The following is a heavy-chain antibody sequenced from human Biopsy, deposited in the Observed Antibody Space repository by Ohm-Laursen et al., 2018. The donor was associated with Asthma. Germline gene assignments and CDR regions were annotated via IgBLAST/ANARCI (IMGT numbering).Heavy chain of an antibody. CDR3: ARDPAYFDPSVEGWHL. V-gene: IGHV1-69*13. CDR1: RDIFSSYG. Sequence: SVKVSCKGSRDIFSSYGFSWVRQAPGQGLEWMGGIIPISLTPSYARRFRGRVTISADEYTRTAYMELSSLRSEDTAVYYCARDPAYFDPSVEGWHLWGQGTMVTVSS. CDR2: IIPISLTP. D-gene: IGHD3-22*01. J-gene: IGHJ3*01.